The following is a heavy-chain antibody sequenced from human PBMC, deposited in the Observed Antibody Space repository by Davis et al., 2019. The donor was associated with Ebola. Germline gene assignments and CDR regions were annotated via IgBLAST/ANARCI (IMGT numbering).Heavy chain of an antibody. J-gene: IGHJ6*02. V-gene: IGHV3-30-3*01. Sequence: PGGSLRLSCAASGFTFSSYAMHWVRQAPGKGLEWVAVISYDGSNKYYAVSVKGRFTISRDNSKNTLYLQMNSLRAEDTAVYYCARAYCSSTSCYIHYYYGMDVWGQGTTVTVSS. CDR3: ARAYCSSTSCYIHYYYGMDV. CDR1: GFTFSSYA. D-gene: IGHD2-2*02. CDR2: ISYDGSNK.